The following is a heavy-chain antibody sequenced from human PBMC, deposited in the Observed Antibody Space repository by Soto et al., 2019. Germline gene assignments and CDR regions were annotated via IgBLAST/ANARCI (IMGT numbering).Heavy chain of an antibody. D-gene: IGHD6-13*01. Sequence: EVQLLESGGGLVQPGGSLRLSCAASGFTFSSYAMSWVRQAPGKGLEWVSAISGSGGSTYYADSVKGRFTISRDNSKNTLYLQMYSLRAEDTAVYYCAKGSWYSTAKNYLDYWGQGTLVTVSS. V-gene: IGHV3-23*01. CDR2: ISGSGGST. CDR1: GFTFSSYA. CDR3: AKGSWYSTAKNYLDY. J-gene: IGHJ4*02.